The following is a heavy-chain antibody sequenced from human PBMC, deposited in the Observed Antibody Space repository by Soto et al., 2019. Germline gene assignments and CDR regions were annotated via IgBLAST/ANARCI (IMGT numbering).Heavy chain of an antibody. CDR3: AKDLHMITFGGVNY. CDR2: ISGSGGST. J-gene: IGHJ4*02. V-gene: IGHV3-23*01. CDR1: GFTFSSYA. Sequence: EVQLLESGGGLVQPGGSLRLSCAASGFTFSSYAMSWVRQAPGKGLEWVSAISGSGGSTYYADSVKGRFTISRNNSKNRLYLQMTGLRAEDTAVYYCAKDLHMITFGGVNYWGQGSLVTVSS. D-gene: IGHD3-16*01.